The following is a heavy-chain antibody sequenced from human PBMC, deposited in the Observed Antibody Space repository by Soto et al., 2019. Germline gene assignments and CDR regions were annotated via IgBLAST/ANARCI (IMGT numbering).Heavy chain of an antibody. CDR1: GYSFTSYW. D-gene: IGHD2-2*01. CDR3: ARYQGYCSSTSCYHYYYGMDV. J-gene: IGHJ6*02. CDR2: IDPSDSYT. Sequence: ESVKISFKGSGYSFTSYWISWVRQMTGKGLEWMGRIDPSDSYTNYSPSFQGHVTISADKSISTAYLQWSSLKASDTAMYYCARYQGYCSSTSCYHYYYGMDVWGQGTTVTVSS. V-gene: IGHV5-10-1*01.